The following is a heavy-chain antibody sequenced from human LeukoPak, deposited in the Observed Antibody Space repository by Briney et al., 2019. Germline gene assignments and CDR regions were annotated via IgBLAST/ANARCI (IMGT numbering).Heavy chain of an antibody. CDR2: IHYSGTT. J-gene: IGHJ4*02. Sequence: PSETLSLTCTVSGASISNYYWSWIRQSPGKGLEWIGYIHYSGTTNYNPSLKSRVTILADTSKNQSSLNLSSVTAADTAVYYCARAPGTVASIFDYWGQGTLVTVSS. CDR1: GASISNYY. D-gene: IGHD5-12*01. V-gene: IGHV4-59*01. CDR3: ARAPGTVASIFDY.